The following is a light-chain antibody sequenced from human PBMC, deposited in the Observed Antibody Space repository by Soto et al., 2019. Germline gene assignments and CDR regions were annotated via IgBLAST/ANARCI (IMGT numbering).Light chain of an antibody. Sequence: EIVLTQSPGTLSLSPGERATLSCRASQSVSSSYLAWYQQKPGQAPRLLIYGASSRATGIPDRFSGSGSGTDFTLTISRLEPEDLAVYYCQQYGSSPLGTFGGGTKVEIK. CDR1: QSVSSSY. V-gene: IGKV3-20*01. CDR3: QQYGSSPLGT. J-gene: IGKJ4*01. CDR2: GAS.